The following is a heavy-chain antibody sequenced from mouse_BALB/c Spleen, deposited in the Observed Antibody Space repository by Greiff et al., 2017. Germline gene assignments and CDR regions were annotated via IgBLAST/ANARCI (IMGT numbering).Heavy chain of an antibody. CDR3: AREGGYDTRYARDY. Sequence: EVQLQQSGPELVKPGASVKISCKASGYSFTGYFMNWVMQSHGKSLEWIGRINPYNGDTFYNQKFKGKATLTVDKSPSTSHMGLRSLASEDSAGYYCAREGGYDTRYARDYWGQGTAVTVSS. CDR1: GYSFTGYF. V-gene: IGHV1-20*02. J-gene: IGHJ4*01. CDR2: INPYNGDT. D-gene: IGHD2-3*01.